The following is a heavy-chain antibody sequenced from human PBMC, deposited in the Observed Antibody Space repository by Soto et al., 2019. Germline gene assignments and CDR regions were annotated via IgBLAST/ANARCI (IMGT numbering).Heavy chain of an antibody. Sequence: ASVKVSCKASGYTFTGYYMHWVRQAPGQGLEWMGWINPNSGGTNYAQKFQGWVTMTRDTSISTAYMELSRLRSDDTAVYYCARSTITIFGVVNNPFDYWGQGTLVTVSS. CDR2: INPNSGGT. J-gene: IGHJ4*02. CDR1: GYTFTGYY. D-gene: IGHD3-3*01. V-gene: IGHV1-2*04. CDR3: ARSTITIFGVVNNPFDY.